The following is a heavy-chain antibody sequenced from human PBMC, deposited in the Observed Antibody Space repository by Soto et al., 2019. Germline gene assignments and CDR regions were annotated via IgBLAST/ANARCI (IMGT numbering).Heavy chain of an antibody. CDR3: ATSYGSGYRAFDF. CDR2: VNPILSMS. Sequence: QVQLVQSGAEVKRPGSSVKVSCKASGDTFNFYSINWVRQAPGLGLEWMGRVNPILSMSNYAQRFQGRVTMHTDKSTSAAYMELSGLRSEDTAISYCATSYGSGYRAFDFWGQGALVTVSS. J-gene: IGHJ4*02. CDR1: GDTFNFYS. V-gene: IGHV1-69*04. D-gene: IGHD3-10*01.